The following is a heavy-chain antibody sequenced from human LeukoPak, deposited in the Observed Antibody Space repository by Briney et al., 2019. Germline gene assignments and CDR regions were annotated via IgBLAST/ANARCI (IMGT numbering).Heavy chain of an antibody. Sequence: ASVKVSCKASGYTLTDYHMHWVRQAPGQGLGWMGRINPNSGGTNYAQKFQGRVTMTRDTSISTVYMELSRLRSDDTAVYYCARVGYYESSGYYEYWGQGTLVTVSS. V-gene: IGHV1-2*06. CDR3: ARVGYYESSGYYEY. D-gene: IGHD3-22*01. CDR2: INPNSGGT. CDR1: GYTLTDYH. J-gene: IGHJ4*02.